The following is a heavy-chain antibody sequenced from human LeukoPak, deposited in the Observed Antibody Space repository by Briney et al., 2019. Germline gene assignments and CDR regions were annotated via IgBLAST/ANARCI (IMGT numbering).Heavy chain of an antibody. CDR1: GGSISSGGYY. CDR3: AREGNAREMATITYYFDY. J-gene: IGHJ4*02. V-gene: IGHV4-31*03. CDR2: IYYSGST. D-gene: IGHD5-24*01. Sequence: SQTLSLTCTVSGGSISSGGYYWSWIRQHPGKGLEWIGYIYYSGSTYYNPSLKSRVTISVDTSKNQFSLKLSSVTAADTAVYYCAREGNAREMATITYYFDYWGQGTLVTVSS.